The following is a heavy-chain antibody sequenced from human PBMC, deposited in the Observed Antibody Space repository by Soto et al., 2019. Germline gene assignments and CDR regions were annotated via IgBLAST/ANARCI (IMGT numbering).Heavy chain of an antibody. J-gene: IGHJ5*02. CDR2: IYHSGSI. CDR3: ARVAGSGSWFDP. V-gene: IGHV4-4*02. Sequence: SETLSLTCAVSGGSISSINWWSWVRPPPGKGLEWIGEIYHSGSINYNPSLESRVTISVDKSKNQFSLKLNSVTVADTAVYYCARVAGSGSWFDPWGQGTLVTVSS. D-gene: IGHD3-10*01. CDR1: GGSISSINW.